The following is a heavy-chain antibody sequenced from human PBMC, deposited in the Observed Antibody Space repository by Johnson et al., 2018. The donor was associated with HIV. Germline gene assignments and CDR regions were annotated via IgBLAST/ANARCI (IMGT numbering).Heavy chain of an antibody. CDR3: AREKATLWFRASGAAFDI. J-gene: IGHJ3*02. Sequence: QVQLVESGGGLIQPGGSLRLSCAASGFTVSSNYMSWVRQAPGKGLEWVAVISYDGSNKYYADSVKGRFTLSRDNSKNTLYLQMNSLRAEDTAVYYCAREKATLWFRASGAAFDIWGQGTMVTVSS. D-gene: IGHD3-10*01. CDR2: ISYDGSNK. V-gene: IGHV3-30-3*01. CDR1: GFTVSSNY.